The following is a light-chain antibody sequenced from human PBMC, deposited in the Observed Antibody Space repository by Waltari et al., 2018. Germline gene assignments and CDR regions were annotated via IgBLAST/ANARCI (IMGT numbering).Light chain of an antibody. Sequence: SYVLTQPPSVSVAPGETATVTCGGDNLARTSVPWFQSKPGQAPVLVLYDDLDRPSGIPERFSGSNSGNTATLTISRVEGGDEADYYCQVWDGITDHWVFGGGTKLSVL. CDR2: DDL. V-gene: IGLV3-21*02. J-gene: IGLJ3*02. CDR1: NLARTS. CDR3: QVWDGITDHWV.